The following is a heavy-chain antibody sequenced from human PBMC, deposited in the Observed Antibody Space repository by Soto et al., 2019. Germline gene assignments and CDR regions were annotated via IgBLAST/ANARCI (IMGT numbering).Heavy chain of an antibody. Sequence: GASVKVSCKASGYTFTSYAMHWVRQAPGQRLEWMGWIDAGNGNTKYSQKFQGRVTITRDTSVSTAYMELSSLRSEDTAVYYCARYRILEYSSSYYYYYGMGVWGQGTTVTVSS. CDR3: ARYRILEYSSSYYYYYGMGV. D-gene: IGHD6-6*01. CDR2: IDAGNGNT. V-gene: IGHV1-3*01. CDR1: GYTFTSYA. J-gene: IGHJ6*02.